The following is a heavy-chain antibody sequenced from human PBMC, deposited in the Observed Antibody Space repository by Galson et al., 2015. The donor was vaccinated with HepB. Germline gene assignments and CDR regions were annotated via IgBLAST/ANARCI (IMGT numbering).Heavy chain of an antibody. D-gene: IGHD2-2*01. Sequence: SLRLSCAASGFTFSDYAMSWVRQAPGKGLEWVSGISGTGGRTYYADSVKGRFTISRDNSKNTLYLQMNSLRAEDTAIYYCAKGPADFWGAYCSSTSCYQNYWGQGTLVTVSS. J-gene: IGHJ4*02. V-gene: IGHV3-23*01. CDR1: GFTFSDYA. CDR2: ISGTGGRT. CDR3: AKGPADFWGAYCSSTSCYQNY.